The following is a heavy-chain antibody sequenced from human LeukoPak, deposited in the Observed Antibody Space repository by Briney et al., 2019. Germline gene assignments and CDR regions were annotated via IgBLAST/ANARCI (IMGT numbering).Heavy chain of an antibody. V-gene: IGHV3-30-3*01. CDR3: ARAYYDSSGYRPGGPFDI. J-gene: IGHJ3*02. D-gene: IGHD3-22*01. CDR2: IPYDGSNK. CDR1: GFTFSSYA. Sequence: GGSLRLSCAASGFTFSSYAMHWVRQAPGKGLEWVAVIPYDGSNKYYADSVKGRFTISRDNSKNTLYLQMNSLRAEDTAVYYCARAYYDSSGYRPGGPFDIWGQGTMVTVSS.